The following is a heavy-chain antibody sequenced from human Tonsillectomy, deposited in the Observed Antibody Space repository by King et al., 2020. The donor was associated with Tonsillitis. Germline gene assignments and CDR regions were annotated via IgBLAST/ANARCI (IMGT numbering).Heavy chain of an antibody. CDR1: GGSINSYY. CDR3: ARQSLRYYDGSGYSAPAPIDY. J-gene: IGHJ4*02. CDR2: IYYSGST. D-gene: IGHD3-22*01. Sequence: VQLQESGPGLVKPSETLSLTCTVSGGSINSYYWSWIRQPPGKGLEWIGYIYYSGSTNYNPSLKSRVTISVDTSKNQFSLKLSSVTAADTAVYYCARQSLRYYDGSGYSAPAPIDYWGQGTLVTVSS. V-gene: IGHV4-59*08.